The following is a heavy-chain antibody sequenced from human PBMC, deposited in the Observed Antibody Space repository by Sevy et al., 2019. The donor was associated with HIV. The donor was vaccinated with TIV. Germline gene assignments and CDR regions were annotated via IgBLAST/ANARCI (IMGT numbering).Heavy chain of an antibody. D-gene: IGHD2-8*02. J-gene: IGHJ6*02. V-gene: IGHV3-15*01. CDR1: GFIFSYAW. Sequence: GGSLRLSCAASGFIFSYAWMSWVRQAPGKGLGWVGRIKSKADGGTTDYAAPVKGRFTISRDDSKNTLYLQMTSLKTEDTAVYYCSTDPIIVLLVTDGMDVWGQGTTVTVSS. CDR2: IKSKADGGTT. CDR3: STDPIIVLLVTDGMDV.